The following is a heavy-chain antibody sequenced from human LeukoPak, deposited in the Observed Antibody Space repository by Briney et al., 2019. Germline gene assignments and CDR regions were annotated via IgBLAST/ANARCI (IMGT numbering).Heavy chain of an antibody. CDR2: IYPADSDT. V-gene: IGHV5-51*01. CDR3: ARQSRDGSKTRGYYFDY. J-gene: IGHJ4*02. D-gene: IGHD3-10*01. CDR1: GXILTNYW. Sequence: GESLKISCRVSGXILTNYWIGWVRQMPGKGLESMGIIYPADSDTTYSPSFQGQVTISADMSIDTVYLQWSSLKASDTAIYYCARQSRDGSKTRGYYFDYWGQGTLVTVSS.